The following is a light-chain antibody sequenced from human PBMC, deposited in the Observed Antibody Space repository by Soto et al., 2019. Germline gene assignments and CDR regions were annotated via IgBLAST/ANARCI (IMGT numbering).Light chain of an antibody. CDR1: SSDVGSYNY. CDR3: SSYTTSSTYV. V-gene: IGLV2-14*01. J-gene: IGLJ1*01. CDR2: EVS. Sequence: QSVLTQPASVSGSPGQSITISCTRTSSDVGSYNYVSWYQQHPGKAPKLMIYEVSNRPSGASNRFSGSKSGNTASLTISGLQAEDEADYYCSSYTTSSTYVFGTGTKLTVL.